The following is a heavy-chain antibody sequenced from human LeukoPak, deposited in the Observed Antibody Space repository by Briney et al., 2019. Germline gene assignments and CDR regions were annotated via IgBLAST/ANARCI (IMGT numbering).Heavy chain of an antibody. D-gene: IGHD5-18*01. J-gene: IGHJ3*02. Sequence: PSETLSLTCAVYGGSFSSYYWSWIRQPPGKGLEWIGYIYYSGSTNYNPSLKSRVTISVDTSKNQFSLKLSSVTAADTAVYYCARGYSYGSRSSAFDIWGQGTMVTVSS. CDR1: GGSFSSYY. CDR3: ARGYSYGSRSSAFDI. V-gene: IGHV4-59*01. CDR2: IYYSGST.